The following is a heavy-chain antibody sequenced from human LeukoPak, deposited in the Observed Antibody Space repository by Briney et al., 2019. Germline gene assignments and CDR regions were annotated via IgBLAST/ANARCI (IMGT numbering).Heavy chain of an antibody. D-gene: IGHD3-10*01. CDR3: ARVRYYYGSGSYYRYYFDY. V-gene: IGHV4-59*11. CDR2: IYNSGST. CDR1: GASNSNQY. J-gene: IGHJ4*02. Sequence: SETLSLTRSVSGASNSNQYWSWVRQPPGKGLEWIGYIYNSGSTNNNPSLKSRVTISVDTSKNQFSLKLSSVTAADTAVYYCARVRYYYGSGSYYRYYFDYWGQGTLVTVSS.